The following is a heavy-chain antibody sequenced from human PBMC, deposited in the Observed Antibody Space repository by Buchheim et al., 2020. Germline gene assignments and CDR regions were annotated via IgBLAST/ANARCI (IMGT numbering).Heavy chain of an antibody. V-gene: IGHV4-31*03. J-gene: IGHJ2*01. D-gene: IGHD6-19*01. CDR1: GGSISSGGYY. CDR2: IYYSVST. Sequence: QVQLQESGPGLVKPSQTLSLTCTVSGGSISSGGYYWSWIRQHPGKGLEWIGYIYYSVSTYYNPSLKSRVTISVATSKNQFSLKLSSVTAADTAVYYCARTQLPSLAVAETDWYFDLWGRGTL. CDR3: ARTQLPSLAVAETDWYFDL.